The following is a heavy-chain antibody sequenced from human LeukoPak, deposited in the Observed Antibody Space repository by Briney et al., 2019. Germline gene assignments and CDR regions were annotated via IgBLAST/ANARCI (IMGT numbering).Heavy chain of an antibody. J-gene: IGHJ5*02. D-gene: IGHD3-10*01. CDR3: AKAKRPYYYGSGSRPGIGWFDP. Sequence: GGSLRLSCAASGFTFSSYAMSWVRQAPGKGLEWVSAISGSGGSTYYAGSVKGRFTISRDNSKNTLYLQMNSLRAEDTAVYYCAKAKRPYYYGSGSRPGIGWFDPWGQGTLVTVSS. CDR2: ISGSGGST. V-gene: IGHV3-23*01. CDR1: GFTFSSYA.